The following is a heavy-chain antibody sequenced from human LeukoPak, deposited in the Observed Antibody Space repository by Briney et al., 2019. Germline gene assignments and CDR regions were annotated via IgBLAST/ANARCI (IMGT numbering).Heavy chain of an antibody. CDR1: GVSISSYY. CDR2: IYYSGST. D-gene: IGHD3-10*01. Sequence: SETLSLTCTVSGVSISSYYWSWIRQPPGKGLEWIGYIYYSGSTNYNPSLKSRVTISVDTSKNQFSLKLSSVTAADTAVYYCARILYGSGSFFGYWGQGTLVTVSS. V-gene: IGHV4-59*01. CDR3: ARILYGSGSFFGY. J-gene: IGHJ4*02.